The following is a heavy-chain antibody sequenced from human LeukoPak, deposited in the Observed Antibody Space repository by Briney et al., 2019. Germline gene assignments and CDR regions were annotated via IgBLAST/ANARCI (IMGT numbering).Heavy chain of an antibody. J-gene: IGHJ6*02. CDR1: GGTFSSYA. Sequence: SVTVSCTTSGGTFSSYAISWVRQAPGQGLEWMGGIIPIFGTANYAQKFQGRVTITADESTSTAYMELSSLRSEDTAVYYCARWGYPGSYGMDVWGQGTTVTVSS. V-gene: IGHV1-69*13. D-gene: IGHD5-12*01. CDR2: IIPIFGTA. CDR3: ARWGYPGSYGMDV.